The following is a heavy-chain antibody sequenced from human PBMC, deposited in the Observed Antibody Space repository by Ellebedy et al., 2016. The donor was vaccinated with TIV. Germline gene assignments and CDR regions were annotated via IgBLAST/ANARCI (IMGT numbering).Heavy chain of an antibody. Sequence: GGSLRLSCAASGFTFSSYWMTWVRQAPGKGLEWVANINQDGSEQYYVDSVQGRFTISRDNAKNSLYLEMNSLRAEDTAVYYCATDGSYGDYLSPAHAFEIWGQGTVVAVSS. J-gene: IGHJ3*02. V-gene: IGHV3-7*01. CDR1: GFTFSSYW. D-gene: IGHD4-17*01. CDR3: ATDGSYGDYLSPAHAFEI. CDR2: INQDGSEQ.